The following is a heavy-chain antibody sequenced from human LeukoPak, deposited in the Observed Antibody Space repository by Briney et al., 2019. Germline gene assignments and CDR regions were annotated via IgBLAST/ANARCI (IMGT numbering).Heavy chain of an antibody. J-gene: IGHJ4*02. D-gene: IGHD3/OR15-3a*01. CDR3: ARQTGSGLFILP. Sequence: SETLSLTCTVSGYSISSGSYWGWIRQPPGKGLEWIGSIYYSRNTYYNASLKSQVSISIDTSKNQFSLRLTSVTAADTAVYYCARQTGSGLFILPGGQGTLVTVSS. V-gene: IGHV4-38-2*02. CDR2: IYYSRNT. CDR1: GYSISSGSY.